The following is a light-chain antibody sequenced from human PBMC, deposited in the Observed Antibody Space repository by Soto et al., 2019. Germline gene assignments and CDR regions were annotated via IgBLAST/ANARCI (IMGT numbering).Light chain of an antibody. Sequence: QSALTQPASVSGSPGQSITISCTGTSSDVGCYNYVSWYQQHPGKAPKLMIYEVSNRPSGVSNRFSGSKSGNTASLTISGLQAEDEADYYSSSYTSSSTPHVVFGGGTKLTVL. CDR2: EVS. CDR1: SSDVGCYNY. V-gene: IGLV2-14*01. CDR3: SSYTSSSTPHVV. J-gene: IGLJ2*01.